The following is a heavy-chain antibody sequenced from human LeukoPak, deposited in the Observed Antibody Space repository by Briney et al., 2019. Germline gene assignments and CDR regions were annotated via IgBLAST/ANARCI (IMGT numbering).Heavy chain of an antibody. D-gene: IGHD3-10*01. CDR2: ISYDGSNK. CDR3: ARDLTLGDAFDI. Sequence: GRSLRLSCAASGFTFSSYAMHWVRQAPGKGLEWVAVISYDGSNKYYADSVKGRFTISRDNSKNTLYLQMNSLRAEDTAMYYCARDLTLGDAFDIWGQGTMVTVSS. J-gene: IGHJ3*02. CDR1: GFTFSSYA. V-gene: IGHV3-30-3*01.